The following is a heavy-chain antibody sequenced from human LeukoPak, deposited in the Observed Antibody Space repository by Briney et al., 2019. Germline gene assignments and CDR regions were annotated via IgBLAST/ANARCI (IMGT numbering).Heavy chain of an antibody. J-gene: IGHJ4*02. CDR1: GYTFTRYY. V-gene: IGHV1-46*01. CDR3: GREGITGTTGDY. D-gene: IGHD1-7*01. CDR2: INPSGGST. Sequence: ASVKVSCKASGYTFTRYYMHWVRQAPGQGLEWMAIINPSGGSTGYAQKFQGRVTMTRDTSTSTVYMELSSLRSEDTAVYYCGREGITGTTGDYWGQGTLVTVSS.